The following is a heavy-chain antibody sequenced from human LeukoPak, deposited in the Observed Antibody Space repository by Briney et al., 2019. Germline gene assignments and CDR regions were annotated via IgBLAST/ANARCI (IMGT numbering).Heavy chain of an antibody. CDR2: ISNSGSFT. CDR1: GFTFSSYA. Sequence: GGSLRLSCAASGFTFSSYAMSWVRQAPRKGLEWVSSISNSGSFTYFADSVKGRFTISRDNSKNTLFLQMSSLRADDTAVYYCARMLRGVINPCDHWGQGTLVTVSS. J-gene: IGHJ4*02. D-gene: IGHD3-10*01. CDR3: ARMLRGVINPCDH. V-gene: IGHV3-23*01.